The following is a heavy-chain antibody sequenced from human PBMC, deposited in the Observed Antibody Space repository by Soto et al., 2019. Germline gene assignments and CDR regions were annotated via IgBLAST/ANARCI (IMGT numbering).Heavy chain of an antibody. D-gene: IGHD6-13*01. CDR2: IYHSGST. Sequence: PWETLALTCAVSGGSFSSSNWWSWLRQPPGKGLEWIGEIYHSGSTNYTPSLKSRVTISVDKSKNQFSLKLSSVTAADTAVYYCASGSGYSSSWYRTDYGMDVWGQGTTVTVSS. V-gene: IGHV4-4*02. CDR1: GGSFSSSNW. CDR3: ASGSGYSSSWYRTDYGMDV. J-gene: IGHJ6*02.